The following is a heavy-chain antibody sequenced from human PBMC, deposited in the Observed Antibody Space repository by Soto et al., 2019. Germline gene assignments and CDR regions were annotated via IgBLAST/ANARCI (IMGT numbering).Heavy chain of an antibody. J-gene: IGHJ6*02. D-gene: IGHD6-19*01. CDR2: IYYSGST. V-gene: IGHV4-59*01. CDR1: GGSISSYY. Sequence: XXTLSLPYTVSGGSISSYYWRWILQPPGKGLEWIGYIYYSGSTNYNPSLKSRVTISVDTSKNQFSLKLSSVTAADTAVYYCARVSVAGYYYGMDVWGQGTTVTVSS. CDR3: ARVSVAGYYYGMDV.